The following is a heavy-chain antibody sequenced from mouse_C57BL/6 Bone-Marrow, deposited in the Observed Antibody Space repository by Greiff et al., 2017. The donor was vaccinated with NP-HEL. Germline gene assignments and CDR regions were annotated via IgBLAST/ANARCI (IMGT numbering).Heavy chain of an antibody. J-gene: IGHJ3*01. Sequence: EVKLVESGGDLVKPGGSLKLSCAASGFTFSSYGMSWVRQTPDKRLEWVATISSGGSYTYYPDSVKGRFTISRDTAKNTLYLQMSSLKSEDTAMYYCASRRFAYWGQGTLVTVSA. CDR2: ISSGGSYT. CDR3: ASRRFAY. CDR1: GFTFSSYG. V-gene: IGHV5-6*02.